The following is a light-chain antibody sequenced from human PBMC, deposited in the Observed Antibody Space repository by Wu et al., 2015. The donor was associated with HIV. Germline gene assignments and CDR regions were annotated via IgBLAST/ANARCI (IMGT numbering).Light chain of an antibody. J-gene: IGKJ4*01. V-gene: IGKV1-39*01. CDR2: GSS. Sequence: DIQMTQSPSSLSASVGDRLTITCRASQSISTFLHWYQQKPGKAPKLLISGSSNLQSGVPSRFSGSGSGTDSTLTISNLQLEDFATYYCQQSYSNILTFGGG. CDR1: QSISTF. CDR3: QQSYSNILT.